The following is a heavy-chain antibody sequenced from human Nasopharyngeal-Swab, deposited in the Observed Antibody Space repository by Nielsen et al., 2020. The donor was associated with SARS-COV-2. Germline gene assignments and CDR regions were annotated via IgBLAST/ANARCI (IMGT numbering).Heavy chain of an antibody. Sequence: GESLKISCAASGFTFSSYWMYWVRQAPGKGLVWVSRINSDGSSTSYADSVKGRFTISRDNAKNSLYLQMNSLRAEDTAVYYCARVTGYSGYGCYDYWGQGTLVTVSS. CDR3: ARVTGYSGYGCYDY. V-gene: IGHV3-74*01. CDR2: INSDGSST. D-gene: IGHD5-12*01. J-gene: IGHJ4*02. CDR1: GFTFSSYW.